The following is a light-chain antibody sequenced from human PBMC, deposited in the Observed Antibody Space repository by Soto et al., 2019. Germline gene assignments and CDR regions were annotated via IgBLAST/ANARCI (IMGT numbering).Light chain of an antibody. CDR2: AAS. J-gene: IGKJ3*01. CDR1: QGISSY. V-gene: IGKV1-9*01. Sequence: DIQLTQSPSFLSASIGDRVTITCRASQGISSYLAWYQKKPGKAPKLLIYAASTLQSGVPSRFSGSGSGTEFTLIINSLQPEDFATYYCQQLNSYPLTFGPGTKVDIK. CDR3: QQLNSYPLT.